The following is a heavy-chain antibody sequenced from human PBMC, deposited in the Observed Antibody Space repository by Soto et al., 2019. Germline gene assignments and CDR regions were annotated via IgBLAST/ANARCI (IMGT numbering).Heavy chain of an antibody. CDR2: INPDNGNT. V-gene: IGHV1-3*01. D-gene: IGHD2-8*02. Sequence: QVQLVQSGAEVRKPGASVNIFFWDSGFTFGDNLINWVRQVPGQSLEWMGWINPDNGNTQYSQTFQGRVTISRHSSASIASVEVTDLTSDDTAGYYWARDILSVGPRANDAFDVGGQGKMVT. CDR3: ARDILSVGPRANDAFDV. CDR1: GFTFGDNL. J-gene: IGHJ3*01.